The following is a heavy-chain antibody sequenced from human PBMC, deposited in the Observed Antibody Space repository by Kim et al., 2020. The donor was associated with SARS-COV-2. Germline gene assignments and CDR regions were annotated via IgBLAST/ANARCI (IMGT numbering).Heavy chain of an antibody. CDR2: IYYSGST. CDR1: GGSISSGDYY. D-gene: IGHD3-22*01. J-gene: IGHJ3*02. Sequence: SETLSLTCTVSGGSISSGDYYWSWIRQPPGKGLEWIGYIYYSGSTYYNPSLKSRVTISVDTSKNQFSLKLSSVTAADTAVYYCASYQDSGYYYGDAFDIWGQGTMVTVSS. V-gene: IGHV4-30-4*01. CDR3: ASYQDSGYYYGDAFDI.